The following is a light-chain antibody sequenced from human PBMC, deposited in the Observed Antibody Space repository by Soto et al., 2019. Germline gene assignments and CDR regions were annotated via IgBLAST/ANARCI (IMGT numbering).Light chain of an antibody. Sequence: DLQMTQSPSTLSASVGDRVTITCRASQSISNWLAWYQQKPGKAPKLLIYKASSLESGVPSRFSGGGSGTELTLTISSLQPDDFATYYCQQYNSYSRTFGQGTKVEIK. V-gene: IGKV1-5*03. J-gene: IGKJ1*01. CDR3: QQYNSYSRT. CDR2: KAS. CDR1: QSISNW.